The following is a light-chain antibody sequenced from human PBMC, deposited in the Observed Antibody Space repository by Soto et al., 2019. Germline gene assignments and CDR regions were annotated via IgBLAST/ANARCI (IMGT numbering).Light chain of an antibody. CDR1: QSLVHSDGNTY. V-gene: IGKV2-30*02. J-gene: IGKJ1*01. Sequence: DVVLTQSPVSLPVTLGQPASISCRSSQSLVHSDGNTYLNWFQQRPGQSPRRLVYRVSNRDSGVPDNFSGRGSGNNFTLKISSVEAEDIGVYYCMQGTQWPRTFGQGTKVEIK. CDR2: RVS. CDR3: MQGTQWPRT.